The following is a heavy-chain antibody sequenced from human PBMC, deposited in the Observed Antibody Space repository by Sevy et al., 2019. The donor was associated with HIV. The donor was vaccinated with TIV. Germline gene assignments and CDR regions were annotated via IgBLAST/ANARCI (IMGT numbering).Heavy chain of an antibody. D-gene: IGHD6-13*01. V-gene: IGHV3-43*01. CDR2: ISWDGGST. CDR3: AKDPAAAAGPGYFDY. CDR1: GFTFDDYT. Sequence: GGSLRLSCAASGFTFDDYTMHWVRQAPGKGLEWVSLISWDGGSTYYADSVKGRFTISRDNSKNSLYLQMNSLRTEDTALYYCAKDPAAAAGPGYFDYWGQGTLVTVSS. J-gene: IGHJ4*02.